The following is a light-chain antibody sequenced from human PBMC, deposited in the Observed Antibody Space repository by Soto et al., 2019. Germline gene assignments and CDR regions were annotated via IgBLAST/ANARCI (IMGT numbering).Light chain of an antibody. Sequence: EIVLTQSPGTLSLSPGERATLSCRASQSVSSSYLAWYQQKPVQAPRLLIYGASSRATGIPDRFSGSGSGTDFTLTISSLEPEDFAVYYCQQYGSSYTFGQGTKVEIK. CDR2: GAS. CDR1: QSVSSSY. V-gene: IGKV3-20*01. J-gene: IGKJ2*01. CDR3: QQYGSSYT.